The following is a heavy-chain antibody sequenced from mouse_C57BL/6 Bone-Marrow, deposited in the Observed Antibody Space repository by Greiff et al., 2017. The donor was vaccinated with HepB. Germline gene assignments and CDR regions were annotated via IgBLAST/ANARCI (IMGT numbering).Heavy chain of an antibody. CDR2: IDPSDSET. V-gene: IGHV1-52*01. J-gene: IGHJ4*01. Sequence: VKLQESGAELVRPGSSVKLSCKASGYTFTSYWMHWVKQRPIQGLEWIGNIDPSDSETHYNQKFKDKATLTVDKSSSEAYRQLSSLTSEDSAVYYCARYSNLRGDYAMDYWGQGTSVTVSS. D-gene: IGHD2-5*01. CDR3: ARYSNLRGDYAMDY. CDR1: GYTFTSYW.